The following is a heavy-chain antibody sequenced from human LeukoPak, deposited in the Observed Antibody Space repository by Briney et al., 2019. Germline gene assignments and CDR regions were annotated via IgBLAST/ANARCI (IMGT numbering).Heavy chain of an antibody. Sequence: AETLSLTCTVSGASIGDYDWSWIRQTPAKGLEWMGHIHSSGGSTYYPTHKSRLTMSIDTSRNQRSQQLTSVTAADTAVYFCARLGSSHDFWGQGALVTGPS. D-gene: IGHD1-26*01. CDR3: ARLGSSHDF. J-gene: IGHJ4*02. V-gene: IGHV4-4*09. CDR2: IHSSGGS. CDR1: GASIGDYD.